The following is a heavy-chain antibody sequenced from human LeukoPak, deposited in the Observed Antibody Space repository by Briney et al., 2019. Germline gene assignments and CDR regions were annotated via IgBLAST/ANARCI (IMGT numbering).Heavy chain of an antibody. D-gene: IGHD3-22*01. Sequence: SETLSLTCTVSGDSISSSSYSWGWIRQPPGKGLEWIGSMYYSGSTYYNPSLKSRVTISVNTSKNQFSLQLNSVTPEDTAVYYCARLYYYDIDDYPAFDYWGQGTLVTVSS. V-gene: IGHV4-39*07. CDR3: ARLYYYDIDDYPAFDY. J-gene: IGHJ4*02. CDR1: GDSISSSSYS. CDR2: MYYSGST.